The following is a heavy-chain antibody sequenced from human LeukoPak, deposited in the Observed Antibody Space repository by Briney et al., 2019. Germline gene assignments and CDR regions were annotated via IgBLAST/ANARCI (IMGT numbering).Heavy chain of an antibody. Sequence: GGSLRLSCAASGFTFDDYAMHWVRQAPGKGLEWVSGISWNSGSRGYADAVKGRITISRDNAKNSLYLQMNSLRAEDTAVYYCARDKNGDYGFDYWGQGTLVTVSS. CDR1: GFTFDDYA. J-gene: IGHJ4*02. D-gene: IGHD4-17*01. CDR2: ISWNSGSR. CDR3: ARDKNGDYGFDY. V-gene: IGHV3-9*01.